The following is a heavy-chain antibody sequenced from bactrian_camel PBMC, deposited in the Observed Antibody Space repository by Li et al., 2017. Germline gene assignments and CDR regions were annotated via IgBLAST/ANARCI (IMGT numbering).Heavy chain of an antibody. CDR1: GYRGSPPS. J-gene: IGHJ4*01. CDR2: ISSRSGGST. D-gene: IGHD5*01. V-gene: IGHV3S1*01. Sequence: HVQLVESGGGLVQPGGSLTLSCAVSGYRGSPPSLGWFRQAPGKELEWVSGISSRSGGSTYYSDSVKGRFTISRDNAKNTLYLQMNSLKTEDTAVYYCATGLLADHGLGLGTQVTVS.